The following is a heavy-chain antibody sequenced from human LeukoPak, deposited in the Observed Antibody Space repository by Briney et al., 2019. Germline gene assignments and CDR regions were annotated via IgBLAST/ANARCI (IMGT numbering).Heavy chain of an antibody. CDR1: GGSINNYF. Sequence: SETLSLTCTVSGGSINNYFWTWIRQPPGMGLEWIGYIYYSGSTNYNPSLKSRVTISVDTSKNQFSLELSSVTAADTAVYYCARGRNGYNFGSDYWGQGTLVTVSS. V-gene: IGHV4-59*01. CDR3: ARGRNGYNFGSDY. D-gene: IGHD5-24*01. J-gene: IGHJ4*02. CDR2: IYYSGST.